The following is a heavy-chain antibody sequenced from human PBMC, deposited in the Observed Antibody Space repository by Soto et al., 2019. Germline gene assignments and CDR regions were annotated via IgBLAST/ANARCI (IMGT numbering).Heavy chain of an antibody. D-gene: IGHD4-17*01. J-gene: IGHJ4*02. Sequence: ASVKVSCKTSGYTFTSYYMHWVRQAPGQGLEWMGIINPSGGSTSYAQKFQGRVTMTRDTSTSTVYMELSSLRSEDTAVYYCARGSGYGDYVGPFDYWGQGTLVTVSS. CDR2: INPSGGST. CDR1: GYTFTSYY. CDR3: ARGSGYGDYVGPFDY. V-gene: IGHV1-46*01.